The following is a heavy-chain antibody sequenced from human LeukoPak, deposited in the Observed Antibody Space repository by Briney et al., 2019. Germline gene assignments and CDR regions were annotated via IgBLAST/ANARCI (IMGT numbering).Heavy chain of an antibody. V-gene: IGHV4-59*01. CDR2: IHYSGST. Sequence: SETLSLSCAVYAGSFSGYYWSWIRQPPGKGLEWIGYIHYSGSTNYNPSLKSRVTVSVDTSKNQFSLKLNSVTTADTAIYYCARDLRRYFDLWGRGTLVTVSS. J-gene: IGHJ2*01. CDR1: AGSFSGYY. CDR3: ARDLRRYFDL.